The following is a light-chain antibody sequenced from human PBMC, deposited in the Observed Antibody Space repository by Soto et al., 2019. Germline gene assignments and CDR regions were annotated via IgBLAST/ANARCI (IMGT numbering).Light chain of an antibody. CDR1: SSDVGGYNY. CDR2: EVS. V-gene: IGLV2-14*03. CDR3: SSYTSSSTYV. Sequence: QSALTQPASVSGSPGQSITISCTGTSSDVGGYNYVSWYQQHPGKAPKLRIYEVSNRPSGVSNRLSGSKSGNTASLTISGLQAGDEADYCCSSYTSSSTYVFGTGTKLTAL. J-gene: IGLJ1*01.